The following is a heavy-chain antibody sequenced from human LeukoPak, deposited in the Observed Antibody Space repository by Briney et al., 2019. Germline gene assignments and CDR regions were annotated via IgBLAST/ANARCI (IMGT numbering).Heavy chain of an antibody. J-gene: IGHJ4*01. CDR3: ATKAREAPE. V-gene: IGHV3-11*01. D-gene: IGHD1/OR15-1a*01. CDR1: RFTFSDYY. Sequence: GGSLRLSCATSRFTFSDYYMSWIRQAPGKGLEWLSYISGDGGDINYADSVGGRFTVSRDNAKNALYLQMNSLRVEDTAIYYCATKAREAPEWGQGTLVTVSS. CDR2: ISGDGGDI.